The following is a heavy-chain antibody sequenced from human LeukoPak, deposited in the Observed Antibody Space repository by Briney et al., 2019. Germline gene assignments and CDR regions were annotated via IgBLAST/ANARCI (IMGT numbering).Heavy chain of an antibody. CDR3: ARGNIVATQYYFDY. J-gene: IGHJ4*02. CDR2: INHSGST. CDR1: GGSFSGYY. V-gene: IGHV4-34*01. Sequence: PSETLSLTCAVYGGSFSGYYWSWIRQPPGKGLEWIGEINHSGSTNYNPSLKSRVTISVDTSKNQFSLKLSSVTAADTAVYYCARGNIVATQYYFDYCGKGTLVTVSS. D-gene: IGHD5-12*01.